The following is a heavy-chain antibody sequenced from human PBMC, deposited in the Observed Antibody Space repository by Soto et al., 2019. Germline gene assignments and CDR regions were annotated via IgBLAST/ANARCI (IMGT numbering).Heavy chain of an antibody. CDR2: IYYSGST. CDR3: ARDTYYDFWSGYED. D-gene: IGHD3-3*01. V-gene: IGHV4-31*03. CDR1: GGSISSGGYY. J-gene: IGHJ4*02. Sequence: QVQLQESGPGLVKPSQTLSLTCTVSGGSISSGGYYWSWIRQHPGKGLEWIGYIYYSGSTYYNPVLKSRVTITVDTSKNQFSLKLSSVTAADTAAYYCARDTYYDFWSGYEDWGQGTLVTVSS.